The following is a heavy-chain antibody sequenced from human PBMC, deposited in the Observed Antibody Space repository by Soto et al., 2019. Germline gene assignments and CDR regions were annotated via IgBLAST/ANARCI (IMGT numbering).Heavy chain of an antibody. CDR2: IYYSGST. V-gene: IGHV4-39*01. CDR3: ARDLGWNDLIGY. J-gene: IGHJ4*02. CDR1: GGSISSSSYY. Sequence: SETLSLTCTVSGGSISSSSYYWGWIRQPPGKGLEWIGSIYYSGSTYYNPSLKSRVTISVDTSKNQFSLKLSSVTAADTAVYYCARDLGWNDLIGYWGQGTLVTVSS. D-gene: IGHD1-1*01.